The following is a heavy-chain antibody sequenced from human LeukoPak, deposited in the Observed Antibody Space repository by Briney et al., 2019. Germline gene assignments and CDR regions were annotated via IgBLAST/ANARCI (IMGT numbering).Heavy chain of an antibody. CDR1: GYTFTGYY. J-gene: IGHJ4*02. V-gene: IGHV1-2*02. D-gene: IGHD3-22*01. CDR2: INPNSGGT. Sequence: ASVKVSCKASGYTFTGYYMHWVRQAPGQGLEWMGWINPNSGGTNYAQKFQGRVTMTRDTSISTAYMELSRLRSDDTAVYYCAREADYYDNGGYWGQGTLVTVSS. CDR3: AREADYYDNGGY.